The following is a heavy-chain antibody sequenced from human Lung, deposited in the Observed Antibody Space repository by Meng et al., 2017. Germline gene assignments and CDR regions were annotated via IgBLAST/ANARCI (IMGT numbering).Heavy chain of an antibody. D-gene: IGHD3-16*01. CDR2: IIPAFGAP. Sequence: VKVGLSGEEVKRPGASVIFACKVPVGQLNGYAVRWVRQACGQGLEWMGGIIPAFGAPNHAQKFQGRVRITADESTSTAYMEWSSLRSEDTAVYFCARVERTYYDYVWGLGRFDPWGQGTLVTVSS. J-gene: IGHJ5*02. CDR3: ARVERTYYDYVWGLGRFDP. CDR1: VGQLNGYA. V-gene: IGHV1-69*01.